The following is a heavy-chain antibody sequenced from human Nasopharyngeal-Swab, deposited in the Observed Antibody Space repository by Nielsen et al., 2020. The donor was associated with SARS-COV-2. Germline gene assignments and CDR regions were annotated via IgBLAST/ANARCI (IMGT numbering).Heavy chain of an antibody. CDR3: AMTGGY. J-gene: IGHJ4*02. D-gene: IGHD1-14*01. V-gene: IGHV4-34*01. CDR1: GGSFSAYY. Sequence: SETLSLTCAVYGGSFSAYYWSWIRQPPGEGLEWIGEINHSGSTNYNPSLKSRVTISIDTSKNQFSLKLSSVTAADTAVYYCAMTGGYWGQGTLVTVSS. CDR2: INHSGST.